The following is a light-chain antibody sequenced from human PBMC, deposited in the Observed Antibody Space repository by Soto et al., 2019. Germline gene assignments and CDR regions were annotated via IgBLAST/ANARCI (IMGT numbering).Light chain of an antibody. Sequence: QSVLTQLPSASGTPGQRVTISCSGGSSNIGINTVNWYQQLPGTAPKLLIYSNNQRPSGVPDRFSGSKSGTSASLAVSGLQSEDEADYYCAAWDDSLNGYVFGTGTKVTV. CDR3: AAWDDSLNGYV. V-gene: IGLV1-44*01. CDR2: SNN. CDR1: SSNIGINT. J-gene: IGLJ1*01.